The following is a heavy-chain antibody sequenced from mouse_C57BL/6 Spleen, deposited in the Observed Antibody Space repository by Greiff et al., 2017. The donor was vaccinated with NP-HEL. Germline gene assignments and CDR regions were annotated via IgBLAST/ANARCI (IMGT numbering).Heavy chain of an antibody. V-gene: IGHV1-39*01. D-gene: IGHD2-5*01. CDR1: GYSFTDYN. J-gene: IGHJ4*01. CDR3: EKRGYYSNYDAMDY. Sequence: EVQLQQSGPELVKPGASVKISCKASGYSFTDYNMNWVKQSNGQSLEWIGVINPNYGTTSYNQKFKGKATLTVDQSSSTAYMQLNSLTSEDSAVYYCEKRGYYSNYDAMDYWGQGTSVTVSS. CDR2: INPNYGTT.